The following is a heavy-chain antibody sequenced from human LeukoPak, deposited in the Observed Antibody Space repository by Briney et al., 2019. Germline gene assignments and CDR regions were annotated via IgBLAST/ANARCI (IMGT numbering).Heavy chain of an antibody. CDR3: AKDKGLEYFDY. CDR2: IRSDGNEK. Sequence: PGGSLRLSCAASGLTFRSSGMHWVRQAPGKGPEWVAFIRSDGNEKDYVDSVSGRFTISRDNSKNTVSLQMNTLRAEDTAVYYCAKDKGLEYFDYWGQGTLVTVSS. D-gene: IGHD3/OR15-3a*01. V-gene: IGHV3-30*02. CDR1: GLTFRSSG. J-gene: IGHJ4*02.